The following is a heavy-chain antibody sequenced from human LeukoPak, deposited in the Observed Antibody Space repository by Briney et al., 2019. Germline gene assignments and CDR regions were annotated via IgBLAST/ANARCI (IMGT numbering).Heavy chain of an antibody. Sequence: PGGSLRLSCPASGFTFSSFDMHWVRQPTGQGLEWVSTIGTASDTYYPGSVEGRFTLSRDNAKNSLYLQMNSLTAGDTAVYYCARGPPRGKYYYMDVWGKGTTVTVSS. CDR2: IGTASDT. V-gene: IGHV3-13*01. D-gene: IGHD1-1*01. CDR1: GFTFSSFD. CDR3: ARGPPRGKYYYMDV. J-gene: IGHJ6*03.